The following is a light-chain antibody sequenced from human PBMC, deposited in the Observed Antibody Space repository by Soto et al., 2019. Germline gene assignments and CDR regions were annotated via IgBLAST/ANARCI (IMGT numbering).Light chain of an antibody. CDR1: QNIIRH. CDR3: QEHKTFPRT. V-gene: IGKV1-9*01. CDR2: AAS. J-gene: IGKJ1*01. Sequence: LQMTQSPSSLSASVGDGVTITCRASQNIIRHLNWYQHKPGRAPRLLIYAASTLQSGVPSRFSGSGSGTEVAITISSLKTDDGATYHCQEHKTFPRTFGQGTKVDIK.